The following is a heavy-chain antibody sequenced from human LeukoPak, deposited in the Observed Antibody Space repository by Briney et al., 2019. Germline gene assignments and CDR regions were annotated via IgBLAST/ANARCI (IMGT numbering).Heavy chain of an antibody. J-gene: IGHJ5*02. Sequence: KPSETLSLTCTVSGGSISSYYWSWIRQPPGKGLEWIGEINHSGSTNYNPSLKSRVTISVDTSKNQFSLKLSSVTAADTAVYYCARGRYCSSTSCYITAHNWFDPWGQGTLVTVSS. CDR1: GGSISSYY. CDR3: ARGRYCSSTSCYITAHNWFDP. V-gene: IGHV4-34*01. CDR2: INHSGST. D-gene: IGHD2-2*02.